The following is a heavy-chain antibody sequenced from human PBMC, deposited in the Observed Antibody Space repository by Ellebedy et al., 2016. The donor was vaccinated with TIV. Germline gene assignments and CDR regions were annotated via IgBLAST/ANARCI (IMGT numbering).Heavy chain of an antibody. CDR2: IKEDGSHK. V-gene: IGHV3-7*03. CDR1: GFIFSSYW. CDR3: AKWRWWQSEFDF. D-gene: IGHD5-12*01. J-gene: IGHJ4*02. Sequence: PGGSLRLSCAASGFIFSSYWLSWVRQAPGKGLEWVASIKEDGSHKEYVDSVEGRLAISRDNAKNFLYLQVTSLRAEDTAVYYCAKWRWWQSEFDFWGQGTLVTVSS.